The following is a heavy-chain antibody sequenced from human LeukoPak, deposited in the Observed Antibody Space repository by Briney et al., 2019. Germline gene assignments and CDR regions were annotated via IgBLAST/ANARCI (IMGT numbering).Heavy chain of an antibody. Sequence: SETLSLTCAVCGGSFSGYYWSWIRQPPGKGLEWIGEINHSGSTNYNPSLKSRVTISVDTSKNQFSLKLSSVTAADTAVYYCARVVVPAAIDAFDIWGQGTMVTVPS. CDR2: INHSGST. CDR1: GGSFSGYY. CDR3: ARVVVPAAIDAFDI. V-gene: IGHV4-34*01. D-gene: IGHD2-2*02. J-gene: IGHJ3*02.